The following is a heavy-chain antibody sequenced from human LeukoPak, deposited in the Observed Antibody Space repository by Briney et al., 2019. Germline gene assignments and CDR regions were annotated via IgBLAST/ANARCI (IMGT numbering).Heavy chain of an antibody. CDR2: INHSGST. D-gene: IGHD4-17*01. V-gene: IGHV4-34*01. CDR1: GGSFSGYY. CDR3: ARVGLTVTTDY. J-gene: IGHJ4*02. Sequence: SETLSLTCAVYGGSFSGYYWSWLPQPPGKGLEWIGEINHSGSTNYNPSLKSRVTISVDTSKNQFSLKLSSVTAADTAVYYCARVGLTVTTDYWGQGTLVTVSS.